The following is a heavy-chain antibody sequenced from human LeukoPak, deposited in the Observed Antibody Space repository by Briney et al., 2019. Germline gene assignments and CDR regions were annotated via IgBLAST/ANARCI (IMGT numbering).Heavy chain of an antibody. CDR1: RFTFTDYY. CDR2: IGDSGSPI. J-gene: IGHJ5*02. Sequence: PGGSLRLSCAASRFTFTDYYMSWIRQAPGKGLEWISYIGDSGSPIYYANSVKGRFTISRDNAKNSLYLQMNNLRAEDTAMYYCARGAGPLFDPWGQGTLVTVSS. CDR3: ARGAGPLFDP. V-gene: IGHV3-11*01.